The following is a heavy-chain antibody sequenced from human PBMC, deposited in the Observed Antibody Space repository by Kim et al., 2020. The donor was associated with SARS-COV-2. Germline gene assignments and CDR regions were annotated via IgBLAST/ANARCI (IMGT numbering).Heavy chain of an antibody. J-gene: IGHJ6*02. CDR2: ISSSSSYI. D-gene: IGHD3-9*01. Sequence: GGSLRLSCAASGFTFSSYSMNWVRQAPGKGLEWVSSISSSSSYIYYADSVNGRFTISRDNAKNSLYLQMNSLRAEDTAVYYCARAGGLTYYYGMDVWGQGTTVTVSS. CDR3: ARAGGLTYYYGMDV. CDR1: GFTFSSYS. V-gene: IGHV3-21*01.